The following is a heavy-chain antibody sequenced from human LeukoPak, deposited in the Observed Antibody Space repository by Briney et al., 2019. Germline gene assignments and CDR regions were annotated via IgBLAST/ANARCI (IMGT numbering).Heavy chain of an antibody. CDR1: GFTFFNAW. CDR2: IKSKTDGGTT. CDR3: TLQYYGGNSDFDY. Sequence: PGGSLRLSCAASGFTFFNAWMSWVRQAPGKGLEWVGRIKSKTDGGTTDYAAPVKGRFTISRDDSKNTLYLQMNSLKTEDTAVYYCTLQYYGGNSDFDYWGQGTLVTVSS. V-gene: IGHV3-15*01. J-gene: IGHJ4*02. D-gene: IGHD4-23*01.